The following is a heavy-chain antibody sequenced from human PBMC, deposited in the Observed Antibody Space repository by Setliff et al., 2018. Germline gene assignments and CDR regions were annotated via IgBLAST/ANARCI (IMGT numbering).Heavy chain of an antibody. CDR3: ARKGISALSGAFDM. Sequence: SETLSLTCTVSGGSISNYYWSWIRQPAGKGLEWIGRIYTSESTNYNPSLKSRVTKSVDTSKNQFSLKLSSVTAADTAVYYCARKGISALSGAFDMWGQGTMVTVSS. D-gene: IGHD1-26*01. J-gene: IGHJ3*02. CDR2: IYTSEST. CDR1: GGSISNYY. V-gene: IGHV4-4*07.